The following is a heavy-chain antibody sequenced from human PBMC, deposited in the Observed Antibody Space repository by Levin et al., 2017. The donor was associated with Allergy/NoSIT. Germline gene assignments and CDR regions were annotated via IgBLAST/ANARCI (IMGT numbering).Heavy chain of an antibody. D-gene: IGHD6-19*01. Sequence: SCAASGFTFSSYAMHWVRQAPGKGLEWVAVISYDGSNKYYADSVKGRFTISRDNSKNTLYLQMNSLRAEDTAVYYCARDRGIAVAGSSYFDYWGQGTLVTVSS. J-gene: IGHJ4*02. CDR3: ARDRGIAVAGSSYFDY. CDR2: ISYDGSNK. CDR1: GFTFSSYA. V-gene: IGHV3-30-3*01.